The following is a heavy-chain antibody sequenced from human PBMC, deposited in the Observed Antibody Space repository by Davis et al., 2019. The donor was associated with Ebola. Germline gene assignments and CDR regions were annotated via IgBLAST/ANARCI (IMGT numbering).Heavy chain of an antibody. D-gene: IGHD5-12*01. CDR2: INPNSGGT. CDR3: AREVDSRTGGDY. J-gene: IGHJ4*02. CDR1: GYTFTGYY. V-gene: IGHV1-2*02. Sequence: ASVKVSCKASGYTFTGYYMHWVRQAPGQGLEWMGWINPNSGGTNYVQKFQGRVTMTRDTSISTAYMELSSLRSEDTAVYYCAREVDSRTGGDYWGQGTLVTVSS.